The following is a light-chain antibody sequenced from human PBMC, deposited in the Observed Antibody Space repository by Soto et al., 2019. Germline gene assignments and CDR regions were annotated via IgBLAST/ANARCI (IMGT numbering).Light chain of an antibody. CDR1: QSVSSTY. CDR3: QRYDISPFP. Sequence: EIVLTQSPGTLSLSPGERATLSCRASQSVSSTYLAWYQQKPGQAPRLLIYGASSRATGIPDGFSGSGSGTDFTLTISRLEPEDFAVYYCQRYDISPFPFGQGTKLEIK. J-gene: IGKJ2*01. CDR2: GAS. V-gene: IGKV3-20*01.